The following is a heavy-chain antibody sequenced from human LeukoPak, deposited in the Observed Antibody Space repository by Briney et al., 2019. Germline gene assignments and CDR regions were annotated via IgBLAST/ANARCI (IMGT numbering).Heavy chain of an antibody. D-gene: IGHD3-9*01. J-gene: IGHJ4*02. CDR3: ARGDDILTGRPGDWDFVY. CDR1: GFTFSSYS. CDR2: ISSSSSTI. Sequence: GGSLRLSCAASGFTFSSYSMNWVRQAPGKGLEWVSYISSSSSTIYYADSVKGRFTISRDNAKNSLYLRMNSLRDEDTAVYYCARGDDILTGRPGDWDFVYWGQGTLVTVSS. V-gene: IGHV3-48*02.